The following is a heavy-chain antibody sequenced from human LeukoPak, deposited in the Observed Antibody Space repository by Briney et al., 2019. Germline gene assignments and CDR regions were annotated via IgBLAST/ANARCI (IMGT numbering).Heavy chain of an antibody. Sequence: SETPSLTCTDSGGSISSSSYYWGWIRLPPRKWLEWIGSIYYSGSTYYNPSLRSRVTISVDTSKIQFSLKLSSVTAADTAVYYCAGGDFWSGYPSYDPWGQRTLVTVST. J-gene: IGHJ5*02. CDR3: AGGDFWSGYPSYDP. D-gene: IGHD3-3*01. CDR1: GGSISSSSYY. CDR2: IYYSGST. V-gene: IGHV4-39*07.